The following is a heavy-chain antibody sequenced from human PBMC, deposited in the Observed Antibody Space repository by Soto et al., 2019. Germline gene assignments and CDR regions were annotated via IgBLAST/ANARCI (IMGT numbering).Heavy chain of an antibody. Sequence: GGSVKLSCAASGVTFTRYSMNWVLQAPGKGLEWVSSISSTTNYIYYGDSMKGRFTISRDNAKNSLYLEMNSLRAEDTAVYYCARESEDLTSNFDYWGQGTLVT. V-gene: IGHV3-21*06. CDR2: ISSTTNYI. D-gene: IGHD7-27*01. CDR1: GVTFTRYS. CDR3: ARESEDLTSNFDY. J-gene: IGHJ4*02.